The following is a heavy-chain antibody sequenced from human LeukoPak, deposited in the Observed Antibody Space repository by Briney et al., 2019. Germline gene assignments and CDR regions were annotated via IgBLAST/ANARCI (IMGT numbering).Heavy chain of an antibody. J-gene: IGHJ4*02. Sequence: GGSLRLSCAASGSTFSSYGMHWVRQAPGKGLEWVAVISYDGSNKYYADSVKGRFTISRDNSKNTLYLQMNSLRAEDTAVYYCAKDAGDGYNYRTEFDYWGQGTLVTVSS. CDR3: AKDAGDGYNYRTEFDY. D-gene: IGHD5-24*01. V-gene: IGHV3-30*18. CDR2: ISYDGSNK. CDR1: GSTFSSYG.